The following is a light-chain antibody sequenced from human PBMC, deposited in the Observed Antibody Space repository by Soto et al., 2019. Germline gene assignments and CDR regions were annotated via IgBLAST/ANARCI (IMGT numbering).Light chain of an antibody. V-gene: IGKV3-15*01. CDR2: GAS. J-gene: IGKJ2*01. CDR3: QQYNKWPPYT. Sequence: DIVMTQSPATLSASTGERATISCRASQSVSSNLAWYQQKPGQAPRLLIYGASTSATGIPAMFSGSGSGTEVSLTISSLQSEDFAGYYCQQYNKWPPYTFGQGTKLDI. CDR1: QSVSSN.